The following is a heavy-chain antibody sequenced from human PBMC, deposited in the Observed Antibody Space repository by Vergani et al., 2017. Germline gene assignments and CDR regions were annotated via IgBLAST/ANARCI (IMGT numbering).Heavy chain of an antibody. D-gene: IGHD3-16*02. CDR1: GFSLSTSGVG. J-gene: IGHJ3*02. Sequence: QITLKESGPTLVKPTQTLTLTCTFSGFSLSTSGVGVGWIRQPPGKALEWLALIYWDDDKRYSPSLKSRLTITKDTSKNQVVLTMTNMDPVATATYYGAHLSSGPCAFDIWGKGTMVTVSS. CDR2: IYWDDDK. V-gene: IGHV2-5*02. CDR3: AHLSSGPCAFDI.